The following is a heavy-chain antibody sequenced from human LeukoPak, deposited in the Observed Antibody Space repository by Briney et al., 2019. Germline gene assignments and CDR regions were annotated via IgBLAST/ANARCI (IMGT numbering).Heavy chain of an antibody. J-gene: IGHJ6*02. Sequence: GGSLRLSCAVSGFTVSGNHVTWVRQAPGKGLAWVSTIYNTGTTNYADSVKGRFTISRDNSKNTLFLQMNSLRAEDTAVYYCAKNLYCGGGSCYPSALGMDVWGQGTTVTVSS. CDR1: GFTVSGNH. D-gene: IGHD2-15*01. V-gene: IGHV3-53*01. CDR3: AKNLYCGGGSCYPSALGMDV. CDR2: IYNTGTT.